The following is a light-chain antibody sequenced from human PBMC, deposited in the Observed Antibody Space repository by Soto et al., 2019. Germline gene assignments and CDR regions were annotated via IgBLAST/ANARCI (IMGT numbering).Light chain of an antibody. Sequence: EIVLTHSPGTLALSPCERATLSFSASQSISTSYLAWYQQKPGQAPRLLIYGSSSRATGIPDRFSGSGSGTDFTLTISSLEPEDFAVYYCQQYGSSPQDTFGQGTKVDIK. CDR1: QSISTSY. CDR2: GSS. CDR3: QQYGSSPQDT. V-gene: IGKV3-20*01. J-gene: IGKJ1*01.